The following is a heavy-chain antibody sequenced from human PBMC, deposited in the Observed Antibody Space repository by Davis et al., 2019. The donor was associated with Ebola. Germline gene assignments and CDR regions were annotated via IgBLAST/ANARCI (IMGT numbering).Heavy chain of an antibody. J-gene: IGHJ3*02. Sequence: GESLKISCTASGFTFGDYAMSWVRQAPGKGLEWVGFIRSKAYGGTTEYAASVKGRFTISRDDSKSIAYLQMNSLKTEDTAVYYCTRSRELLHDAFDIWGQGTMVTVSS. D-gene: IGHD1-26*01. CDR3: TRSRELLHDAFDI. CDR1: GFTFGDYA. CDR2: IRSKAYGGTT. V-gene: IGHV3-49*04.